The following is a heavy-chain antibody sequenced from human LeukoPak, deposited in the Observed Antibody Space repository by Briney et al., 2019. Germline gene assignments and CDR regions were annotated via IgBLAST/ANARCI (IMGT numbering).Heavy chain of an antibody. CDR1: FC. D-gene: IGHD2-15*01. Sequence: FCIHWVRQAPGQGLEWMGIINPSGGSTSYAQKFQGRVTMTRDMSTSTVYMELSSLRSEDTAVYYCARGVVVVAATIDYWGQGTLVTVSS. CDR3: ARGVVVVAATIDY. J-gene: IGHJ4*02. V-gene: IGHV1-46*01. CDR2: INPSGGST.